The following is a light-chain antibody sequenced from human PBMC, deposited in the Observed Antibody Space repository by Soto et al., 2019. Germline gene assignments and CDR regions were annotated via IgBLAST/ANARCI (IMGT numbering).Light chain of an antibody. CDR2: WAS. J-gene: IGKJ4*01. CDR3: SQYFSTPLP. CDR1: QSVLYSSNNKNH. Sequence: DIVMTHFPNSLAVSVGERATINCKSSQSVLYSSNNKNHLAWYQQKPGQPPKLVIYWASTRESGVPDRFSGSGSGTDFTLTTSSLQAEDVAVYYCSQYFSTPLPFGGGTKVDI. V-gene: IGKV4-1*01.